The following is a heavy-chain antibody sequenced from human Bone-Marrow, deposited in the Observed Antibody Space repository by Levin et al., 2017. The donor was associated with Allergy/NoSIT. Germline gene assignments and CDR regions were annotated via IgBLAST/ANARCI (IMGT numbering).Heavy chain of an antibody. CDR2: INPNSGGT. CDR3: ARLLWFGELNPYGMDV. Sequence: GESLKISCKASGYTFTGYYMHWVRQAPGQGLEWMGWINPNSGGTNYAQKFQGRVTMTRDTSISTAYMELSRLRSDDTAVYYCARLLWFGELNPYGMDVWGQGTTVTVSS. CDR1: GYTFTGYY. V-gene: IGHV1-2*02. J-gene: IGHJ6*02. D-gene: IGHD3-10*01.